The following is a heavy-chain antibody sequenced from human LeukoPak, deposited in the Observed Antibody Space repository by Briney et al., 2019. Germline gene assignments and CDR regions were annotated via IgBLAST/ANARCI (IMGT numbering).Heavy chain of an antibody. Sequence: GSLRLSCAASGFTYRSYAMSWVRQAPGKGLAGVSAISGSGGSTYYADSVKGRYTISRDNSKNTLYLQMNSLRAEDTAVYYCAKGTPYYDILTGYYKGYYFGYWGQGTLVTVSS. J-gene: IGHJ4*01. V-gene: IGHV3-23*01. D-gene: IGHD3-9*01. CDR2: ISGSGGST. CDR3: AKGTPYYDILTGYYKGYYFGY. CDR1: GFTYRSYA.